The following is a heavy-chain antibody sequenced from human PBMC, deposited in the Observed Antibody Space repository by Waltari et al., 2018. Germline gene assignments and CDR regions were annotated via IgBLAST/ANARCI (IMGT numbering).Heavy chain of an antibody. CDR2: IYHNGRS. D-gene: IGHD1-26*01. Sequence: QVQLQDSGPGLVKPSETLSLTCAVSGYSISSGYNWGWIRQPPGKGLEWIGNIYHNGRSYYNPSLKSRVTISLDMSKNQFSLNLNSVTAADTAVYFCARVLGATISGEALDVWGQGTLVTVSS. V-gene: IGHV4-38-2*01. CDR3: ARVLGATISGEALDV. J-gene: IGHJ3*01. CDR1: GYSISSGYN.